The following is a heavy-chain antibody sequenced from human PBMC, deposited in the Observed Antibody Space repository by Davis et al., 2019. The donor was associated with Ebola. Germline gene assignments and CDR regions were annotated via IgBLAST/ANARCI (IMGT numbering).Heavy chain of an antibody. Sequence: SETLSLTCDVSAGSISSGGYSWSWIRQPPGKGLEWIAYIYHSGSTYYNPSFKSRVAMSIDTSKNQFSLKLSSVTAADTAVYYCARHFRGLSRWVQGTLVTVFS. CDR2: IYHSGST. V-gene: IGHV4-30-4*07. CDR1: AGSISSGGYS. J-gene: IGHJ4*02. CDR3: ARHFRGLSR. D-gene: IGHD3-10*01.